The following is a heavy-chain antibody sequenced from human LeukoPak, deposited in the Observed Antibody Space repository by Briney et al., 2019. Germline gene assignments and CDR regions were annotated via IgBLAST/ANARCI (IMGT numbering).Heavy chain of an antibody. CDR3: ARDIGKGIAAAGFVY. D-gene: IGHD6-13*01. CDR2: IYYSGST. CDR1: GGSIRISRYY. J-gene: IGHJ4*02. V-gene: IGHV4-39*02. Sequence: PSETLSLTCTVSGGSIRISRYYWGWIHQPPGRGLEWIGSIYYSGSTFYNPSLKSRVTISVDTSKNLFSLKLSSVTAADTAVYYCARDIGKGIAAAGFVYWGQGTPVTVSS.